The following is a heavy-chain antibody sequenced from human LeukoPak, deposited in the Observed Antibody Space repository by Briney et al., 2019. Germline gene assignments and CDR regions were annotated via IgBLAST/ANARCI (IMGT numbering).Heavy chain of an antibody. D-gene: IGHD3-10*01. CDR1: GYTFTGYY. CDR2: INPNSGGT. Sequence: ASVKVSCKASGYTFTGYYMHWVRQAPGQGLEWMGWINPNSGGTNYAQKFQGRVTMTRDTSISTAYMELSRLRSDDTAVYYCARVGITMVRGARGWFDPWGQETLVTVSS. V-gene: IGHV1-2*02. J-gene: IGHJ5*02. CDR3: ARVGITMVRGARGWFDP.